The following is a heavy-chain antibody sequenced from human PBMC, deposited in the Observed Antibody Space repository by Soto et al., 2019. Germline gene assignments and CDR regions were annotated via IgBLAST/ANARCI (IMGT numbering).Heavy chain of an antibody. CDR1: SGSISNHY. V-gene: IGHV4-59*11. CDR2: IFYSGST. D-gene: IGHD5-18*01. Sequence: SETLSLTCTVSSGSISNHYWSWIRQPPGRGLEWIGHIFYSGSTNYNPALKSRVTISVDTSKSQFSLKLSSVTAADTAVYYCAKDSGYNYGYFRWFDPWGQGTLVTVSS. CDR3: AKDSGYNYGYFRWFDP. J-gene: IGHJ5*02.